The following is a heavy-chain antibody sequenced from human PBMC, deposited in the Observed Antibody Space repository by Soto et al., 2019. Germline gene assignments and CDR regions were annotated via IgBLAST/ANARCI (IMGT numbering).Heavy chain of an antibody. J-gene: IGHJ6*02. D-gene: IGHD1-26*01. CDR2: IWHDGNNK. Sequence: GGSLRLSCAASGFTFSNYGMHWVRQALGKGLEWVAIIWHDGNNKYYADSVRGRFIISRDNSKSRLYLQMNSLRAEDTAVYYCASDLVGASDSYGLDVWGQGTPVTVSS. CDR3: ASDLVGASDSYGLDV. V-gene: IGHV3-33*01. CDR1: GFTFSNYG.